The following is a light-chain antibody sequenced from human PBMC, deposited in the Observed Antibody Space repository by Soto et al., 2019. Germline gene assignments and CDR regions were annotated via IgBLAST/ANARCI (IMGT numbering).Light chain of an antibody. CDR2: VAS. J-gene: IGKJ2*01. Sequence: EIVLTQSPGTLSLSPGERATLSCRASQSVSSSYLAWYQQKPGQAPRLLIYVASSRATGIPDRFSGSGSGTDFPLTISRLEPEDFAVYYCQQYGGSPAYTFGQGNKLDIK. CDR1: QSVSSSY. V-gene: IGKV3-20*01. CDR3: QQYGGSPAYT.